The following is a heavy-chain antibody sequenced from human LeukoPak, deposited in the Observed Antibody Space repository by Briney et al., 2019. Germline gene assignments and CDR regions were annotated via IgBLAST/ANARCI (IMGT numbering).Heavy chain of an antibody. Sequence: PGGSLRLSCTVSGFTFSDYYMSWVRQAPGKGLEWVSYISSSGSMLHYADSVEGRFTISRDNAKNSLYLQMSSLRVEDTAVYYCARAGITMIVVVSYYFDYWGQGTLVTVSS. CDR2: ISSSGSML. V-gene: IGHV3-11*04. J-gene: IGHJ4*02. D-gene: IGHD3-22*01. CDR3: ARAGITMIVVVSYYFDY. CDR1: GFTFSDYY.